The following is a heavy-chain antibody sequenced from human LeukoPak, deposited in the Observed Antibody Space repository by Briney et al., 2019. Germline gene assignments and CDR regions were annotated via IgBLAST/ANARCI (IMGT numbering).Heavy chain of an antibody. CDR3: ARDYGSGKEGNYYYYYMDV. D-gene: IGHD3-10*01. J-gene: IGHJ6*03. CDR1: GFTVSSNY. Sequence: GGSLRLSCAASGFTVSSNYMSWVRQAPGKGLEWVSVIYSGGSTYYADSVKGRFTISRDNSKNTLHLQMNSLRAEDTAVYYCARDYGSGKEGNYYYYYMDVWGKGTTVTISS. V-gene: IGHV3-66*01. CDR2: IYSGGST.